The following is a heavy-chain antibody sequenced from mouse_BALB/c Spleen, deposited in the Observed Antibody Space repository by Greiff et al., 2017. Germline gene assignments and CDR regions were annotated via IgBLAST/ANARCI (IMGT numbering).Heavy chain of an antibody. D-gene: IGHD2-10*02. CDR3: AKYGNQASYAMDY. J-gene: IGHJ4*01. CDR1: GFNIKDTY. CDR2: IDPADGNT. V-gene: IGHV14-3*02. Sequence: EVQLQQSGAELVKPGASVKLSCTASGFNIKDTYMPWVKQRPEQGLEWIGRIDPADGNTKYAPKFQGKATITADTSSNTAYLQLSSLTSEDTAVYYCAKYGNQASYAMDYWGQGTSVTVSS.